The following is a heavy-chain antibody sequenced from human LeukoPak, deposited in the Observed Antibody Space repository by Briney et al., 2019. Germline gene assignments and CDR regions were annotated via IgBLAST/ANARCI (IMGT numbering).Heavy chain of an antibody. Sequence: GASVKVSCKASGYTFTDYYMHWVQQAPGKGLEWMGRVDPEDGETIYAEKFQGRVTITADTSTDTAYMELSSLRSEDTAVYYCATMSLGSNYDFWSGYYYMDVWGKGTTVTVSS. D-gene: IGHD3-3*01. CDR3: ATMSLGSNYDFWSGYYYMDV. CDR2: VDPEDGET. J-gene: IGHJ6*03. V-gene: IGHV1-69-2*01. CDR1: GYTFTDYY.